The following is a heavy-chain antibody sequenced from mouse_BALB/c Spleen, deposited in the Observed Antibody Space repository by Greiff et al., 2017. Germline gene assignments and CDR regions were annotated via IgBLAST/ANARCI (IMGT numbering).Heavy chain of an antibody. J-gene: IGHJ3*01. CDR3: ARQLGLQGFAY. CDR1: GYTFTSYW. D-gene: IGHD3-1*01. CDR2: INPSTGYT. V-gene: IGHV1-7*01. Sequence: VQRVESGAELAKPGASVKMSCKASGYTFTSYWMHWVKQRPGQGLEWIGYINPSTGYTEYNQKFKDKATLTADKSSSTAYMQLSSLTSEDSAVYYCARQLGLQGFAYWGQGTLVTVSA.